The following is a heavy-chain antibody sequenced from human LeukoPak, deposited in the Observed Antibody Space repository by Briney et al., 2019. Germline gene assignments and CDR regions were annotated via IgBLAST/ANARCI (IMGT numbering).Heavy chain of an antibody. CDR2: ISYDGSNK. J-gene: IGHJ3*02. CDR1: GFTFNTYG. Sequence: QSGRSQRLSCAASGFTFNTYGMHWVRQAPGKGLEWVAVISYDGSNKYYADSVKGRFTISRDNSKNSLYLQMNSLRAEDTAVYYCAKDGEDYGGNSGSDAFDIWGQGTMVTVSS. V-gene: IGHV3-30*18. D-gene: IGHD4-23*01. CDR3: AKDGEDYGGNSGSDAFDI.